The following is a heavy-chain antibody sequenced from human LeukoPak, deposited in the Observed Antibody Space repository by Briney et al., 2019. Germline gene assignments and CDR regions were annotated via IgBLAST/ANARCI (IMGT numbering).Heavy chain of an antibody. CDR1: GFTFSSYW. CDR3: ARGGSEVDY. Sequence: GGSLRLSCAASGFTFSSYWMSWVRQAPGKGLEWVSVIYSGGSTYYADSVKGRFTISRDNSKNTLYLQMNSLRAEDTAVYYCARGGSEVDYWGQGTLVTVSS. CDR2: IYSGGST. V-gene: IGHV3-53*01. J-gene: IGHJ4*02.